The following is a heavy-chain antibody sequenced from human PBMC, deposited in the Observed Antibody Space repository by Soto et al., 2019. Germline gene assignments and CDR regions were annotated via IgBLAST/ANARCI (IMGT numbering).Heavy chain of an antibody. CDR2: IDSSGEK. CDR3: ARRHLAVAVSPWFDP. V-gene: IGHV2-26*01. Sequence: QVTLKESGPVLVKPTVTLTLRCTVSGLSITDSEMGVSWIRHPPGQPLEWLAHIDSSGEKSYRTFLKSRLAISKDTSKSQIVLTMTNMDPADTATYYCARRHLAVAVSPWFDPWGQGIPVTVSS. D-gene: IGHD6-19*01. J-gene: IGHJ5*02. CDR1: GLSITDSEMG.